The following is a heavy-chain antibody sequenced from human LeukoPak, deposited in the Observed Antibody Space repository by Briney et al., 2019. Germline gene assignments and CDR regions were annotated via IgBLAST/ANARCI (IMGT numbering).Heavy chain of an antibody. Sequence: GGSLRLSCAASGFTFSDSAMHWVRQASGKGLEWVGRIRSKANNYATAYAASVKGRFTISRDDSENTAYLQMNSLKTEDTAVCYCSGADFYDSRAYYLRWGQGTLVTVSS. CDR2: IRSKANNYAT. J-gene: IGHJ4*02. CDR1: GFTFSDSA. CDR3: SGADFYDSRAYYLR. V-gene: IGHV3-73*01. D-gene: IGHD3-22*01.